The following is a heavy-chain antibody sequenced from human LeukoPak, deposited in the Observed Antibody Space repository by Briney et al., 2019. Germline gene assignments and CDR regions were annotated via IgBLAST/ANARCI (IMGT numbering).Heavy chain of an antibody. CDR1: GESLSAYY. CDR2: INDSGST. J-gene: IGHJ3*02. D-gene: IGHD2-2*01. Sequence: SETLSLTCAVYGESLSAYYWSWIRRPPGKGLEWIGEINDSGSTNYNPSLKSRVTISVDTSKNQFSLKLSSVTAADTAVYYCARSLGYCSRTRCTDAHDIWGQGTMVTVSS. V-gene: IGHV4-34*01. CDR3: ARSLGYCSRTRCTDAHDI.